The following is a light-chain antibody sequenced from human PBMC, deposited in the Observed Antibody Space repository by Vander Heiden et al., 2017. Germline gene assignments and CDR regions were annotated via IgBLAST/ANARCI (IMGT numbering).Light chain of an antibody. J-gene: IGKJ1*01. CDR2: GAS. CDR1: QSVSSTY. CDR3: QQEGSSPLT. Sequence: EIVLTHSPGTLSLSPGERVTLSCRASQSVSSTYLAWYQQKPGQAPRLLIYGASSRATGIPDRFSGSGYGTDFTLTISRLEPEDFAVYYCQQEGSSPLTFGQGTKVEIK. V-gene: IGKV3-20*01.